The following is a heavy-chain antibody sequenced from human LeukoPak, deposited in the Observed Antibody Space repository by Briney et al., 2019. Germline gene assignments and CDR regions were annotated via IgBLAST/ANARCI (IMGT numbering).Heavy chain of an antibody. CDR2: INHSGST. Sequence: SETLSLTCAVYGGSFSGYYWSWIRQPPGKGLEWIGEINHSGSTNYNPSLKSRVTISVDTSKNQFSLKLSSVTAADTAVYYCARAINYDILTGYYKWSYYFDYWGQGTLVTVSS. CDR1: GGSFSGYY. D-gene: IGHD3-9*01. J-gene: IGHJ4*02. CDR3: ARAINYDILTGYYKWSYYFDY. V-gene: IGHV4-34*01.